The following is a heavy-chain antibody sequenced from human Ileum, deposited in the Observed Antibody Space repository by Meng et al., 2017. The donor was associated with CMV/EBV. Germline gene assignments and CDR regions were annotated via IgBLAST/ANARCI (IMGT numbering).Heavy chain of an antibody. CDR2: MYFSGIA. D-gene: IGHD1-26*01. CDR3: ARDLTNKWFYY. J-gene: IGHJ4*02. CDR1: GDPISSGSHS. V-gene: IGHV4-39*07. Sequence: QMQLQESGPGLVKPAATLSLTCTASGDPISSGSHSWSWFRQPPGKRLEWIGSMYFSGIADYNPSLKSRVTISLHATQKQFSLRLTSVTAADSAVYFCARDLTNKWFYYWGQGTLVTGSS.